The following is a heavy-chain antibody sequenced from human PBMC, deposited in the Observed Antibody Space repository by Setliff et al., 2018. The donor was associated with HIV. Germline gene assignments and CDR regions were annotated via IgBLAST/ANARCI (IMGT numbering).Heavy chain of an antibody. CDR2: IYYSGST. Sequence: SETLSLTCTVSGGSISSGSYYWSWIRQPPGKGLEWIGYIYYSGSTNYNPSLKSRVTISIDTSKNQFSLKLSSVTAADTAVYYCARADLRYYYFDYWGQGTLVTVSS. D-gene: IGHD5-18*01. CDR1: GGSISSGSYY. J-gene: IGHJ4*02. CDR3: ARADLRYYYFDY. V-gene: IGHV4-61*01.